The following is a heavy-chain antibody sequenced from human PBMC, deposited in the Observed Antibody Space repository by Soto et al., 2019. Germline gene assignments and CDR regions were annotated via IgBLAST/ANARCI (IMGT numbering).Heavy chain of an antibody. Sequence: QVQLVQSGAEVKKPGSSVKVSCKASGDTFRNYTITWVRQAPGQGLEWMGRIIPILDIANSAQKFQGSVTLTANKATGTVYMDLSSLTSEDTAVYYCARGGYCTTITCQNFFAPWCQGTLVTVSS. CDR3: ARGGYCTTITCQNFFAP. CDR1: GDTFRNYT. V-gene: IGHV1-69*02. J-gene: IGHJ5*02. CDR2: IIPILDIA. D-gene: IGHD2-8*01.